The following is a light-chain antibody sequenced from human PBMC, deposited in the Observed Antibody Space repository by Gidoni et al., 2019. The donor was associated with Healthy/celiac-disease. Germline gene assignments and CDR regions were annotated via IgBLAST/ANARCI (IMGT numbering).Light chain of an antibody. CDR1: QSVSSY. CDR3: QQYNNWPSLT. J-gene: IGKJ4*01. V-gene: IGKV3-15*01. CDR2: GAS. Sequence: EILMPQSPATLSVSPGERANLSCRASQSVSSYLAWYQQKPDQAPRLLIYGASNRATGIPSRFSGSGSGTDFTLTISSLQSEDFAVYYCQQYNNWPSLTFGGGTKLEIK.